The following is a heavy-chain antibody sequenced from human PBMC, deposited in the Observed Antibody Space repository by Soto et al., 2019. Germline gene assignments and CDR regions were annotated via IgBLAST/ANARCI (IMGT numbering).Heavy chain of an antibody. J-gene: IGHJ6*01. V-gene: IGHV1-69*01. Sequence: QVQLVQSGAEVKKPGSSVKVSCKASGGTFGSYAISWVRQAPGQGLEWMGGIIPITATANYAQKFQGRVTITADESTSTASMQLSSLRSEDTAAYYCARSQGSSTSLGIDYYYYYGMDVWGQGTTVTVCS. D-gene: IGHD2-2*01. CDR1: GGTFGSYA. CDR3: ARSQGSSTSLGIDYYYYYGMDV. CDR2: IIPITATA.